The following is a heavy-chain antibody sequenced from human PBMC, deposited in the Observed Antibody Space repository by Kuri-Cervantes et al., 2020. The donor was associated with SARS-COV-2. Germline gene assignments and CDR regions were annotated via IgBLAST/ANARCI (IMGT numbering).Heavy chain of an antibody. Sequence: GESLKISCAASGFTFSSYSMSWVRQAPGKGLEWVSSISSSSSYIYYADSVKGRFTISRDNAKNSLYLQMNSLRAEDTAVYYCARSLLWFGDLVDYWGQGTLVTVSS. CDR1: GFTFSSYS. J-gene: IGHJ4*02. CDR2: ISSSSSYI. CDR3: ARSLLWFGDLVDY. D-gene: IGHD3-10*01. V-gene: IGHV3-21*01.